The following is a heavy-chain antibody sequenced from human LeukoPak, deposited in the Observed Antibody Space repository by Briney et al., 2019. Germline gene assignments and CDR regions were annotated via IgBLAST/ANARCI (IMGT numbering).Heavy chain of an antibody. J-gene: IGHJ6*02. V-gene: IGHV3-33*01. Sequence: GGSLRLSCAASGFTFSSYGIHWVRQAPGKGLEWVAVIWYDGSNKYYADSVKGRSTISRDNSKNTLYLQMNSLRAEDTAVYYCGRGYYGDYGYGMDVWGQGTTVTVSS. CDR3: GRGYYGDYGYGMDV. D-gene: IGHD4-17*01. CDR1: GFTFSSYG. CDR2: IWYDGSNK.